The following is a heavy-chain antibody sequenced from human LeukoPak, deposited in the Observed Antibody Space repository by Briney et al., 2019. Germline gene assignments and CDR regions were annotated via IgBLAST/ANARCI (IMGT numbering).Heavy chain of an antibody. CDR2: IYFRGTT. J-gene: IGHJ4*02. D-gene: IGHD3-22*01. CDR1: GGPISDYY. Sequence: SETLSLTCNVPGGPISDYYWSWIRQPPGKGLEWIGYIYFRGTTNYSPSFQSRVSISVDTSKNQFSLRLTSVTAADTAVYYCARDRFYDNSGFRRLDFWGQGLLVTVSS. CDR3: ARDRFYDNSGFRRLDF. V-gene: IGHV4-59*01.